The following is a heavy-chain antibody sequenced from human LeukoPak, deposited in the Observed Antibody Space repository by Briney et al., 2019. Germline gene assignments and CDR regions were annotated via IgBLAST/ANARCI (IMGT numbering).Heavy chain of an antibody. CDR3: ARDGSGSYYNWFDP. CDR1: GGSISSYY. CDR2: IYNSVST. Sequence: PSETLSLTCTVSGGSISSYYWNWIRQPPGKGLEWIGHIYNSVSTTYNPSLKSRVTISVDTSKNQFSLKLSSVTAADTAVYYCARDGSGSYYNWFDPWGQGTLVNVSS. V-gene: IGHV4-59*01. D-gene: IGHD3-10*01. J-gene: IGHJ5*02.